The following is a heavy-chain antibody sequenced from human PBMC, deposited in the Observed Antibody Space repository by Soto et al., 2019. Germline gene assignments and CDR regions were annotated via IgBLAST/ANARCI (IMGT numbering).Heavy chain of an antibody. V-gene: IGHV3-23*01. J-gene: IGHJ4*02. D-gene: IGHD3-22*01. CDR3: LRNFYDSSGFYSTFDY. CDR2: ISASGWST. CDR1: GFTSSTYA. Sequence: VQLSESGGGLVHPGGSLRLSCAVSGFTSSTYAMSWVRQAPGKGLEWVSTISASGWSTLYADSVKGRFTISRDNSQNSLFLQLNSLRAEDTAVYYCLRNFYDSSGFYSTFDYWGQGTLVTVSA.